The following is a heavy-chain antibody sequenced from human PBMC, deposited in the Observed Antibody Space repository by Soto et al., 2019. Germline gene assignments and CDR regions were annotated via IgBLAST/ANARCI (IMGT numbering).Heavy chain of an antibody. CDR1: GGTFSSYA. CDR3: ARWYYYGSGSYSQFDP. J-gene: IGHJ5*02. CDR2: IIPIFGTA. V-gene: IGHV1-69*13. Sequence: ASVKVSCKASGGTFSSYAISWVRQAPGQGLEWMGGIIPIFGTANYAQKFQGRVTITADESTSTAYMELSNLRSEDTAVYYCARWYYYGSGSYSQFDPWGQETLVTVSS. D-gene: IGHD3-10*01.